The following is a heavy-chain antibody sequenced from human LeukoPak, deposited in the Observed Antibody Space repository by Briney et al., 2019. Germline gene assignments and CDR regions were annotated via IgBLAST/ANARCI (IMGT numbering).Heavy chain of an antibody. Sequence: ASVKVSCKASGGTFSSYAISWVRQAPGQGLEWMGRIIPILGIANYAQKFQGRVTITADKSTSTAYMELSSLRSEDTAVYYCASQVGGATINWFDPWGQGTLVTVSS. D-gene: IGHD1-26*01. J-gene: IGHJ5*02. CDR1: GGTFSSYA. CDR2: IIPILGIA. CDR3: ASQVGGATINWFDP. V-gene: IGHV1-69*04.